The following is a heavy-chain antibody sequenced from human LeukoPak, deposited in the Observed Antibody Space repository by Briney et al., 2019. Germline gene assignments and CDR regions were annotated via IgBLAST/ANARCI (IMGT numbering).Heavy chain of an antibody. Sequence: SETLSLTCTVSGDSITSDTYYWGWIRQPPGKELEWIGTIYYSGTTFYNPSLKSRVTISVDTSKNQFSLRLNSVTAADTAVYYCARGIIWFDPWGQGTLVTVSS. V-gene: IGHV4-39*01. J-gene: IGHJ5*02. CDR3: ARGIIWFDP. CDR2: IYYSGTT. D-gene: IGHD3-10*01. CDR1: GDSITSDTYY.